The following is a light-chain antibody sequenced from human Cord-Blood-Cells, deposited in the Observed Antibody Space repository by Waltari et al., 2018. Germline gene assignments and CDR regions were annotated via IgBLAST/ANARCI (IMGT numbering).Light chain of an antibody. CDR3: CSYAGSSTWV. CDR1: SSDAGSYNL. CDR2: EGS. J-gene: IGLJ3*02. Sequence: QSALTQPASVSGSPGQSITISCTGTSSDAGSYNLASWYQQHPGKAPKLMLYEGSKRPSGVSNRFSGSKSGNTASLTISGLQAEDEADYYCCSYAGSSTWVFGGGTKLTVL. V-gene: IGLV2-23*01.